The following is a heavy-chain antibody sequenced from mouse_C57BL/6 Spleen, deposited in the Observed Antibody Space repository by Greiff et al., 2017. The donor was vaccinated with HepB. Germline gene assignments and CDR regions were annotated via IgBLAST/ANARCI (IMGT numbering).Heavy chain of an antibody. CDR1: GYAFSSSW. CDR3: ARERMDYYGSSLYAMDY. Sequence: VMLVESGPELVKPGASVKISCKASGYAFSSSWMNWVKQRPGKGLEWIGRIYPGDGDTNYNGKFKGKATLTADKSSSTAYMQLSSLPSEDSAVYFCARERMDYYGSSLYAMDYWGQGTSVTVSS. V-gene: IGHV1-82*01. CDR2: IYPGDGDT. D-gene: IGHD1-1*01. J-gene: IGHJ4*01.